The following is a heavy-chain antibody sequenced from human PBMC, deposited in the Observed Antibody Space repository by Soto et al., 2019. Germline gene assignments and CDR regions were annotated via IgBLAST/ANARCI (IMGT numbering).Heavy chain of an antibody. D-gene: IGHD6-6*01. J-gene: IGHJ4*02. CDR3: ATHLRDSSSSSRDY. V-gene: IGHV1-18*01. Sequence: QVQLVQSGAEVKKPGASVKVSCKASGYTFTSYGISWVRQAPGQGLEWMGWISAYNGNTNYAQKIQGRVTMTTDTSTSTAYMDLSTLRSHDTAVYYCATHLRDSSSSSRDYWRQGPLVTVAS. CDR2: ISAYNGNT. CDR1: GYTFTSYG.